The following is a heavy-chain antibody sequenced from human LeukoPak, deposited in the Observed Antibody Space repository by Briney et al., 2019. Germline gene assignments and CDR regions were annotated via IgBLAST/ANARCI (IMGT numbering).Heavy chain of an antibody. Sequence: TGGSVRLSCSASGFTFSRYAMHWVGQAPGKGLEYVSAISSNGGSKYYADSGKGRFTISRDNSRNMLHLQMSSLRVEDTAVYYCVKDSSSGSYFDYWGQGTLVTVSS. CDR1: GFTFSRYA. CDR2: ISSNGGSK. V-gene: IGHV3-64D*06. CDR3: VKDSSSGSYFDY. J-gene: IGHJ4*02. D-gene: IGHD3-10*01.